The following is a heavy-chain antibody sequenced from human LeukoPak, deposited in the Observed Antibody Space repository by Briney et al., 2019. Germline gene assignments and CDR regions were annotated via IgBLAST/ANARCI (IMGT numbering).Heavy chain of an antibody. CDR1: GYTFTGYY. D-gene: IGHD5-18*01. Sequence: GASVKVSCKASGYTFTGYYMHWVRQAPGQGLEWMGGIIPIFGTANYAQKFQGRVTITADESTSTAYMELSSLRSEDTAVYYCARDHGCSYGTSALIYWGQGTLVTVSS. CDR3: ARDHGCSYGTSALIY. CDR2: IIPIFGTA. J-gene: IGHJ4*02. V-gene: IGHV1-69*13.